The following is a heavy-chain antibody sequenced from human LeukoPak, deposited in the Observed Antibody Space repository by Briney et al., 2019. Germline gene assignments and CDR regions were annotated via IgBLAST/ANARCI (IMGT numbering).Heavy chain of an antibody. CDR2: ISAYNGNT. CDR3: ARDLGYYDSSGYRSHNWFDH. CDR1: GYTFTSYG. V-gene: IGHV1-18*01. J-gene: IGHJ5*02. D-gene: IGHD3-22*01. Sequence: ASVKVSCKASGYTFTSYGISWVRQAPGQGLEWMGWISAYNGNTNYAQKLQGRVTMTTDTSTSTAYMELRSLRSDDTAVYYCARDLGYYDSSGYRSHNWFDHWGQGTLVTVSS.